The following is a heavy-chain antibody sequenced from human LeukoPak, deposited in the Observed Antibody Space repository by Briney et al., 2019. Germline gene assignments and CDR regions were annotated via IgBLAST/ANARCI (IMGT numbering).Heavy chain of an antibody. CDR3: ARDQYDTWSRRGNFDS. CDR2: IKLDGSEK. D-gene: IGHD3-3*01. V-gene: IGHV3-7*03. CDR1: GFTFGKYW. Sequence: GGSLRLSCVASGFTFGKYWMSWVRQAPGKGLEWVANIKLDGSEKNYVDSVKGRFTISRDNTKNSLYLQMNSLRVEDTAVFYCARDQYDTWSRRGNFDSWGQGTLVIISS. J-gene: IGHJ4*02.